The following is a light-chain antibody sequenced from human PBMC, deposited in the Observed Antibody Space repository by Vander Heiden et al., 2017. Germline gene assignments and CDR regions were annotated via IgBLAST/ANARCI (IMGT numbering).Light chain of an antibody. CDR3: AAWDDSLNRVV. V-gene: IGLV1-44*01. Sequence: QSVVTQPPSVSGTPGPRVTISCSGSSSNIGSNTVNWYQQLPGTAPKLLIYSNNQRPSGVPDRFSGSKSGTSASLAISGLQSEDEADYYCAAWDDSLNRVVFGGGTKLTVL. CDR2: SNN. CDR1: SSNIGSNT. J-gene: IGLJ2*01.